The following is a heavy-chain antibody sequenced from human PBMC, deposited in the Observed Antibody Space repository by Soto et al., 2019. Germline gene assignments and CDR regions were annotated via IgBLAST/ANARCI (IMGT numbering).Heavy chain of an antibody. CDR1: GYTFSNFA. CDR3: TRDYAGWMVDRGHYMDV. D-gene: IGHD6-19*01. V-gene: IGHV1-3*01. J-gene: IGHJ6*03. Sequence: ASVKVSCKAIGYTFSNFAVHWMRQSPGQSLEWMGWINPGNGNTQYSRNFQGRVTMTRDTSASTAYMELSSLRSEDTAVYYCTRDYAGWMVDRGHYMDVWGKGTMVTVSS. CDR2: INPGNGNT.